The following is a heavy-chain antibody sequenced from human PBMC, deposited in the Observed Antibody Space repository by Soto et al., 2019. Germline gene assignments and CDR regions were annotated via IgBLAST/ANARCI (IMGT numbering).Heavy chain of an antibody. CDR2: ICYSGST. CDR1: GGSVSSGSYY. J-gene: IGHJ4*02. V-gene: IGHV4-61*01. Sequence: QVQLQESGPGLVKPSETLSLTCTVSGGSVSSGSYYWSWIRQPPGKGLEWIGYICYSGSTNYNPSLKSRVTISVDTSKNQFSLKLSSVTAADTAVYYCARASPRAADYWGQGTLVTVSS. D-gene: IGHD6-13*01. CDR3: ARASPRAADY.